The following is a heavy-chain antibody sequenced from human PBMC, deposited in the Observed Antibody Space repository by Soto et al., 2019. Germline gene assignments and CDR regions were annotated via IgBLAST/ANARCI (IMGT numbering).Heavy chain of an antibody. CDR1: GYTLTSYA. D-gene: IGHD2-21*02. CDR3: ARSIVVVTALDY. V-gene: IGHV1-3*01. Sequence: QVQLVQSGAEAKKPGASVKVSCKASGYTLTSYAMHWVRQAPGQRLEWMGWINAGNGNTKYSQKFQGRVTITRDTSASTAYMELSSLRSEDTAVYYCARSIVVVTALDYWGQGTLVTVSS. CDR2: INAGNGNT. J-gene: IGHJ4*02.